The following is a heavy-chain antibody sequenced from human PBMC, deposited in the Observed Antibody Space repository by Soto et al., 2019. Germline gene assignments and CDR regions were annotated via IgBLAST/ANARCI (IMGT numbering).Heavy chain of an antibody. CDR1: GYTFTSYG. CDR3: ARVYDIVVVPAANERRFDP. V-gene: IGHV1-18*01. D-gene: IGHD2-2*01. J-gene: IGHJ5*02. CDR2: ISAYNGNT. Sequence: GASVKVSCKASGYTFTSYGISWVRQAPGQGLEWMGWISAYNGNTNYAQKLQGRVTMTTDTSTSTAYMELRSLRSDDTAVYYCARVYDIVVVPAANERRFDPWGQGTLVTVSS.